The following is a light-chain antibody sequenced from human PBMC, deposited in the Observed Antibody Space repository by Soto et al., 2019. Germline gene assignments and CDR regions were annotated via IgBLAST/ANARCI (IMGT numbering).Light chain of an antibody. CDR1: QSVANF. J-gene: IGKJ4*01. CDR2: DAS. CDR3: QPRSNWPLT. Sequence: EIELTQSPATLSLSPGERATLSCRASQSVANFLAWYQQKPGQAPRLLIYDASNRATGISARFSGSGSGTDFTLTISSLEPEDFEVYYCQPRSNWPLTFGGGTKVEIK. V-gene: IGKV3-11*01.